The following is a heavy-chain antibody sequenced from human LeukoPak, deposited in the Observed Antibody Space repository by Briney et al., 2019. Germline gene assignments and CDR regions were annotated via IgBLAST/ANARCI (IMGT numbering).Heavy chain of an antibody. Sequence: PGGSLRLSCAASGFTFSSYGMHWVRQAPGKGLEWVAFIRYDGSNKYYADSVKGRFTISRDNSKNTLYLQMNSLRAEDTAVYYCAKAQTPPPGGNIVVVPAALDYWGQGTLVTVSS. J-gene: IGHJ4*02. V-gene: IGHV3-30*02. CDR1: GFTFSSYG. D-gene: IGHD2-2*01. CDR3: AKAQTPPPGGNIVVVPAALDY. CDR2: IRYDGSNK.